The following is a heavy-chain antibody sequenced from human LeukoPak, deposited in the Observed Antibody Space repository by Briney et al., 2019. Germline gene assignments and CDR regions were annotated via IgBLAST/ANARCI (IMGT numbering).Heavy chain of an antibody. CDR2: ISSSGSTI. CDR1: GFTFSDYY. J-gene: IGHJ4*02. Sequence: GGSLRLSCAASGFTFSDYYMSWIRHAPGKGLEWVPYISSSGSTIYYADSVKGRFTISRDNAKNSLYLQMNSLRAEDTAVYYGARDRTYYYGSGSYEFDYWGQGTLVTVSS. V-gene: IGHV3-11*01. CDR3: ARDRTYYYGSGSYEFDY. D-gene: IGHD3-10*01.